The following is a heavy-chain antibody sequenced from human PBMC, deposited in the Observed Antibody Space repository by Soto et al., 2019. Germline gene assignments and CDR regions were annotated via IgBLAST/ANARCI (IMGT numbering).Heavy chain of an antibody. J-gene: IGHJ5*02. V-gene: IGHV1-3*01. Sequence: ASVKVSCKASGYTFTTYTMHWVRQAPGQRLEWMGWINAGNGDTKYSQKFQGRVTITRDTSASTAYMELSSLRSEDTAIYYCARGPPRNWFDPWGQGTLVTVSS. CDR2: INAGNGDT. CDR1: GYTFTTYT. CDR3: ARGPPRNWFDP.